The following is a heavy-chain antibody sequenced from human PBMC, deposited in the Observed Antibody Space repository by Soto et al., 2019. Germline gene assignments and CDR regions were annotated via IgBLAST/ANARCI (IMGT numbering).Heavy chain of an antibody. V-gene: IGHV1-69*13. CDR2: IIPIFGTA. CDR1: GGTFSSYA. CDR3: AREVLADYYDSSGYQHYYYYGMDV. D-gene: IGHD3-22*01. J-gene: IGHJ6*02. Sequence: SVKVSCAASGGTFSSYAISWVRQDHGQGLEWMGGIIPIFGTANYAQKFQGRVTITADESTSTAYMELSSLRSEDTAVYYCAREVLADYYDSSGYQHYYYYGMDVWGQGTTVTVSS.